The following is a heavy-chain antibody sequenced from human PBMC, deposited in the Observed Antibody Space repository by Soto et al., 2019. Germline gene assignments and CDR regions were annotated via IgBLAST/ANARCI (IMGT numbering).Heavy chain of an antibody. D-gene: IGHD3-22*01. CDR2: IYHSGNS. Sequence: QLQLRESGSGLVKPSQTLSLTCAVSSGSIDSNDYSWHWIRQPPGKDLEWIGNIYHSGNSYNNPSLKSRVTMSLDRSKNQFSLNLSSVTAADTAVYFCARATLTHFYDNRGYWTQRGVLDHWGQGALVTVSS. CDR1: SGSIDSNDYS. V-gene: IGHV4-30-2*01. J-gene: IGHJ4*02. CDR3: ARATLTHFYDNRGYWTQRGVLDH.